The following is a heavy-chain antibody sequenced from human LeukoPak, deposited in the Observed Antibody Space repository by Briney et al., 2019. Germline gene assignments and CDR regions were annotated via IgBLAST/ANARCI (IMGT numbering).Heavy chain of an antibody. J-gene: IGHJ3*02. Sequence: PGRSLRLSCAASGFTFSSYGMHWVRQAPGKGLEWVAVIPYDGSNKYYADSVKGRFTISRDNSKNTLYLQMNSLRAEDTAVYYCAKEYYDSSGYPSESDAFDIWGQGTMVTVSS. D-gene: IGHD3-22*01. CDR2: IPYDGSNK. CDR3: AKEYYDSSGYPSESDAFDI. V-gene: IGHV3-30*18. CDR1: GFTFSSYG.